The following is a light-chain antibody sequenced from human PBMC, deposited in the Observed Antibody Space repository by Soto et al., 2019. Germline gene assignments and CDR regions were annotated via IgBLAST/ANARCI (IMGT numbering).Light chain of an antibody. Sequence: DIPLTQSPSSVSASVGDRVTITCRASQSISSYLNWYQQKPGKAPKLLIYAASSLQSGVPSRFSGSGSGTDFTLTISSLQPEDFATYYCQQLNSYPITFGQGTRLEIK. CDR1: QSISSY. V-gene: IGKV1-39*01. J-gene: IGKJ5*01. CDR3: QQLNSYPIT. CDR2: AAS.